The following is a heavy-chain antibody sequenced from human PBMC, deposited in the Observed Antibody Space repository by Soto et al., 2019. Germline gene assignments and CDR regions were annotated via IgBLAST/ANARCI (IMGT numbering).Heavy chain of an antibody. J-gene: IGHJ4*02. V-gene: IGHV4-39*01. CDR3: ARRWTGTLFDY. D-gene: IGHD1-1*01. Sequence: QLQLQESGPGLVKPSETLSLTCTVSGGSISSSSYYWGWIRQPPGKGLEWIGNIYYSGSTYYNPSLKRRVTISVDTSKNQFSLKLSSVTAADTVVYSCARRWTGTLFDYWGQGTLVTVSS. CDR2: IYYSGST. CDR1: GGSISSSSYY.